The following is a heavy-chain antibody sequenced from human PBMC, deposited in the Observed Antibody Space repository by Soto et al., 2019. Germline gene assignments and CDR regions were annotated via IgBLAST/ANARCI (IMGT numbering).Heavy chain of an antibody. Sequence: SETLSLTCTVSGGSIISSSYYWGWIRQPPGKGLEWIGSIYYSGSGYYNPSLKSRVTISVDTSKNQFSLKLSSVTAADTAVYYCARHSNEYRKSLDYWGKGTLVTVSS. CDR3: ARHSNEYRKSLDY. CDR1: GGSIISSSYY. D-gene: IGHD1-1*01. CDR2: IYYSGSG. V-gene: IGHV4-39*01. J-gene: IGHJ4*02.